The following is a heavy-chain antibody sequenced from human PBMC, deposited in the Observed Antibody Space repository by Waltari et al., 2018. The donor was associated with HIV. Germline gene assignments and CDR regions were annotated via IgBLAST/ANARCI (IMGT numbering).Heavy chain of an antibody. D-gene: IGHD3-10*01. V-gene: IGHV1-18*01. CDR3: ARGVALVRGVKIRGHMDV. CDR2: INNYDGQT. CDR1: GYTFSAYA. J-gene: IGHJ6*02. Sequence: VQLVQSGAEVKRPGASVRVSCTSSGYTFSAYAINWVRQAPGQGLEWMGWINNYDGQTNFAEKFQGRVTMTTDTSKSTASMELRSLRRDDTAVYFCARGVALVRGVKIRGHMDVWGQGTTVTVSS.